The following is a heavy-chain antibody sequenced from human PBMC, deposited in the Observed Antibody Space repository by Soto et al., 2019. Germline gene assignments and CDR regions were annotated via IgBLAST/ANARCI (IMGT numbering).Heavy chain of an antibody. CDR1: GYTFTTSG. D-gene: IGHD1-7*01. Sequence: QLVQSGAEVKKPGASVKVSCKASGYTFTTSGFNWVRQAPGQGLEWMGWISAKSGNTNYAQKLQGRVTMTTDTSTSTVYMELKSLTSDDTAIYYCTRPGASDWNYVSTSSWGQGTLVTVSS. CDR3: TRPGASDWNYVSTSS. J-gene: IGHJ4*02. CDR2: ISAKSGNT. V-gene: IGHV1-18*01.